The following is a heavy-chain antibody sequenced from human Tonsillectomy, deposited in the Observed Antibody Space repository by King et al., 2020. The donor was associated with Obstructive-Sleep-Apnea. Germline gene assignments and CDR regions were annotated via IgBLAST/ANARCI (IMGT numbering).Heavy chain of an antibody. V-gene: IGHV3-72*01. CDR1: GFIFSDHY. J-gene: IGHJ3*02. CDR2: IRNKAKTHTT. Sequence: VQLVESGGVLVQPGGSLRLSCAASGFIFSDHYMDWVRQAPGKGLEWVGRIRNKAKTHTTDYAASVKGRFTISRDDSMNSLYLQMNSLKTEDTAVYYCVRAYYYDSSGYNLDAFDIWGQGTTVTVSS. CDR3: VRAYYYDSSGYNLDAFDI. D-gene: IGHD3-22*01.